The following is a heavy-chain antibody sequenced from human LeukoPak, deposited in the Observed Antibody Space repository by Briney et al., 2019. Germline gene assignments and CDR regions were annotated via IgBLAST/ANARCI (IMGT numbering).Heavy chain of an antibody. CDR1: GYTFTGYY. CDR2: INPNSGGT. J-gene: IGHJ5*02. V-gene: IGHV1-2*02. Sequence: ASVKVSCKASGYTFTGYYMHWVRQAPGQGLEWMGWINPNSGGTNYAQKFQGRVTMTRDTSISTAYMELSRLRSDDKAVYYCARGGYYYDSSGSNWFDPWGQGTLVTVSS. D-gene: IGHD3-22*01. CDR3: ARGGYYYDSSGSNWFDP.